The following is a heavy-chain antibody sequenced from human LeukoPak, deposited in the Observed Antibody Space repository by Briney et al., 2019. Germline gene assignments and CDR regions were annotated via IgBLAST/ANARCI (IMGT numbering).Heavy chain of an antibody. J-gene: IGHJ4*02. D-gene: IGHD5-18*01. CDR1: GLTFSSSW. CDR3: ARDLAYSRLDY. V-gene: IGHV3-7*01. Sequence: GGSLRLSCAVSGLTFSSSWMDWVRQAPGKGLEWVASINPEGSEKYSADSVKGRFTISRDNAKNSLYLQMDSLRVEDTAFYYCARDLAYSRLDYWGQGMLVTVSS. CDR2: INPEGSEK.